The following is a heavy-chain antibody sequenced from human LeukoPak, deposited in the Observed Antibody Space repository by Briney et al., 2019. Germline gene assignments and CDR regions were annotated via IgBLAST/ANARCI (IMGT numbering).Heavy chain of an antibody. Sequence: PGGSLRLSCAASGFTFSDYYMSWIRQAPGKGLEWVSYISSSGSTIYYADSVKGRFTITRDNAKNSLYLQMNSLRAEDTAVYYCARGDFVESYYYMDVWGKGTTVTVSS. J-gene: IGHJ6*03. V-gene: IGHV3-11*04. CDR2: ISSSGSTI. CDR3: ARGDFVESYYYMDV. CDR1: GFTFSDYY. D-gene: IGHD3-10*01.